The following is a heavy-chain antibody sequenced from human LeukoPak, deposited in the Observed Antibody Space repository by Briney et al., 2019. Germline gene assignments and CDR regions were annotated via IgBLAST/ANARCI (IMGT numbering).Heavy chain of an antibody. Sequence: GGSLRLSCAASGFTFSSYAMSWVRQAPGKGLEWVSAISGSGGSTYYTDPVKGRFTISRDNSENTLYLQMNSLRAEDTAVYYCAKGDGYSHAFDIWGQGTMVTVSS. D-gene: IGHD5-24*01. CDR2: ISGSGGST. V-gene: IGHV3-23*01. CDR3: AKGDGYSHAFDI. CDR1: GFTFSSYA. J-gene: IGHJ3*02.